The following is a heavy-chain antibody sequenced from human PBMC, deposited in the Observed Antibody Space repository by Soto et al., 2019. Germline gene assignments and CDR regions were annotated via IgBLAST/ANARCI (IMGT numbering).Heavy chain of an antibody. J-gene: IGHJ4*02. CDR3: AREGIACDY. D-gene: IGHD6-13*01. CDR1: GFTFSSYA. Sequence: QVQLVESGGGVVQPGRSLRLSCAASGFTFSSYAMHWVRQAPGKGLEWVAVISYDGSNKYYADSVKGRFTISRDNSKNTLYLQMNSLRAEDTAVYYCAREGIACDYWGQGTLVTVSS. V-gene: IGHV3-30-3*01. CDR2: ISYDGSNK.